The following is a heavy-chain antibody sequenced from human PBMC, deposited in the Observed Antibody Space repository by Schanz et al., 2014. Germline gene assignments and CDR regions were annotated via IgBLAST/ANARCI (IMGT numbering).Heavy chain of an antibody. D-gene: IGHD4-17*01. V-gene: IGHV3-23*04. Sequence: EVQLVESGGGLVQPGGSLRLSCAASGITFSDYAMNWVRQAPGKGLEWVSSISGSGISTYSADSVQGRFTISRDNSRNTLYLQMNSLRAEDTAVYYCAKDEDSSPVTTDAFDIWGQGTMVTVSS. CDR3: AKDEDSSPVTTDAFDI. J-gene: IGHJ3*02. CDR2: ISGSGIST. CDR1: GITFSDYA.